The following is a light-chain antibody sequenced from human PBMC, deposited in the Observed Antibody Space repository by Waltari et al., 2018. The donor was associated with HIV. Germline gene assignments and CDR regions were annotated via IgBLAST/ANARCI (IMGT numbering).Light chain of an antibody. V-gene: IGLV2-18*02. J-gene: IGLJ1*01. Sequence: QSALTQPPSVSGSPGQSVTISCTGTNSDVGSYNRVSWYQQTPGTAPKLMIYEVTNRPSGVPDRFSGSKSGNTASLTISGRQAEDEADYYCSSYTSSATYVFGTGTKVTVI. CDR3: SSYTSSATYV. CDR2: EVT. CDR1: NSDVGSYNR.